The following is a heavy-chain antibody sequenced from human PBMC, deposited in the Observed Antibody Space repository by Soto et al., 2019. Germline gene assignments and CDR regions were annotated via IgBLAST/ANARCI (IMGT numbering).Heavy chain of an antibody. D-gene: IGHD2-15*01. CDR2: IIPILGIA. CDR1: GGTFSSYT. V-gene: IGHV1-69*02. J-gene: IGHJ3*02. Sequence: QVQLVQSGAEVKKPGSSVKVSCKASGGTFSSYTISWVRQAPGQGLEWMGRIIPILGIANYAQKFQGRVTITADKSTSTAYMELSSLRSEDTAVYSCARVQLKYCSGGSCYSLSAFDIWGQGTMVTVSS. CDR3: ARVQLKYCSGGSCYSLSAFDI.